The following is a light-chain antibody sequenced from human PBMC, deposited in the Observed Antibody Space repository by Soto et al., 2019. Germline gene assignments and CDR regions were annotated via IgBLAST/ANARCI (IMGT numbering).Light chain of an antibody. CDR3: QQYNNWPRT. J-gene: IGKJ1*01. CDR1: QSVSSN. CDR2: GAS. Sequence: EIVMTQSPATLSVSPGERATLSCRASQSVSSNLAWYQQKPGQAPRPLIYGASSRATGIPDRFSGSGSGTEFTLTISSLQSEDFAVYYCQQYNNWPRTFGQGTKVDIK. V-gene: IGKV3D-15*01.